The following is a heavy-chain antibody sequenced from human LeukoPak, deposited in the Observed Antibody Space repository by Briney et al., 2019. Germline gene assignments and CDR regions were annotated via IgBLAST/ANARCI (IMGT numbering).Heavy chain of an antibody. J-gene: IGHJ4*02. CDR2: ISSTSAYI. CDR1: GFALKSYS. V-gene: IGHV3-21*04. CDR3: AKEYSGSHYFDY. D-gene: IGHD1-26*01. Sequence: GGSLRLSCAGSGFALKSYSLSWVRQAPGKGLEWVSSISSTSAYIYYADSVKGRFTISRDNAKNSLYLQMNSLRAEDMALYYCAKEYSGSHYFDYWGQGTLVTVSS.